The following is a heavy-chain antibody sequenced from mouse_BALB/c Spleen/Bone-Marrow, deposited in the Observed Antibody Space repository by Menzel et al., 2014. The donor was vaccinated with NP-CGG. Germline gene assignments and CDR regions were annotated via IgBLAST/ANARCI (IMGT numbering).Heavy chain of an antibody. CDR3: ARPDYYGYLNY. CDR1: GFDFSRYW. Sequence: EVQLQQSGGGLVQPGGSLKLSCAASGFDFSRYWMSWVRQAPGKGLEWIGEINPDSRTINYSPSLKGKFIISRDNAKNTLCLRLNKVRSEDTALYYCARPDYYGYLNYWGQGTTLTVSS. V-gene: IGHV4-1*02. J-gene: IGHJ2*01. D-gene: IGHD1-1*01. CDR2: INPDSRTI.